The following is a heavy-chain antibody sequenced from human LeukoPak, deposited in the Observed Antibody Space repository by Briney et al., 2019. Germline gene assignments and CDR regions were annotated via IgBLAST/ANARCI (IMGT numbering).Heavy chain of an antibody. Sequence: SVKVSCKASGGTFSRYAISWVRQAPGQGLEWMGGITPMFGTANYAQKFQGRVTITAHESSSTAYMELSSLRSEDTAVYYCARDASIYDNSAYYYLWWGQGTLDTVSS. D-gene: IGHD3-22*01. CDR2: ITPMFGTA. CDR1: GGTFSRYA. V-gene: IGHV1-69*01. CDR3: ARDASIYDNSAYYYLW. J-gene: IGHJ4*02.